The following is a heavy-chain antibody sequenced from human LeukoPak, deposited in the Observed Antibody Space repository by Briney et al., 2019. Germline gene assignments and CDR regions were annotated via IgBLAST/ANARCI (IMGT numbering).Heavy chain of an antibody. CDR1: GYTFTTYG. Sequence: ASVKVSCKASGYTFTTYGISWVRQAPGQGLEWMGWISAYNGSTNYAQKLQGRVTMATDTSTSTAYMELRSLRSDDTAVYYCARVGGYSGYDSGGYWGQGTLVTVSS. CDR2: ISAYNGST. V-gene: IGHV1-18*01. CDR3: ARVGGYSGYDSGGY. D-gene: IGHD5-12*01. J-gene: IGHJ4*02.